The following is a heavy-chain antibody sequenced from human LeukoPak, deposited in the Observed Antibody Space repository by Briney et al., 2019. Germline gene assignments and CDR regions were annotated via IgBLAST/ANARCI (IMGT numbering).Heavy chain of an antibody. V-gene: IGHV3-23*01. CDR1: GFTFSSYA. J-gene: IGHJ4*02. CDR2: ISVSGGST. Sequence: GGSLRLSCAASGFTFSSYAMSWVRQAPGKGLEWVSAISVSGGSTYYADSVKGRFTISRDNSKNTLYLQMNSLRAEDTALYYCAKDPSSEDIAYWGQGTLVTVSS. D-gene: IGHD2-15*01. CDR3: AKDPSSEDIAY.